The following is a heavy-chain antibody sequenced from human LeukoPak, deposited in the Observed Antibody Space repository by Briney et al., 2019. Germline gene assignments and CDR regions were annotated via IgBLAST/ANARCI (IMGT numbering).Heavy chain of an antibody. Sequence: GGSLSLSCAASGFTFHDYAMHWVRQVPGKGLEWVSGITWNSGSVLYADSVRGRFTISRDNAKNSLYLQMNSLRPEDMAFYYCAKGLGVASLIVDALDMCGQGTMVTV. J-gene: IGHJ3*02. V-gene: IGHV3-9*03. D-gene: IGHD3/OR15-3a*01. CDR1: GFTFHDYA. CDR2: ITWNSGSV. CDR3: AKGLGVASLIVDALDM.